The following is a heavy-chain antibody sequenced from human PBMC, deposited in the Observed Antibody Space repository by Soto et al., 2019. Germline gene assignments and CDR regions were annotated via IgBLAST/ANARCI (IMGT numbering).Heavy chain of an antibody. Sequence: PSETLSLTCTVSGGSISSYYWSWIRQPPGKGLEWIGYIYYSGSTNYNPSLKSRVTISVDTSKNQFSLKLSSVTAADTAVYYCARERDGYNPNAFDIWGQGTMVTVSS. J-gene: IGHJ3*02. CDR2: IYYSGST. D-gene: IGHD5-12*01. CDR3: ARERDGYNPNAFDI. CDR1: GGSISSYY. V-gene: IGHV4-59*01.